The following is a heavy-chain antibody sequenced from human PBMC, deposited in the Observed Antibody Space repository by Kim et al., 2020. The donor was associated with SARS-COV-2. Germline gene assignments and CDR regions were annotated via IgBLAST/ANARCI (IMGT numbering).Heavy chain of an antibody. CDR3: ATDFYGRLDS. CDR2: INDDGRST. D-gene: IGHD3-10*01. J-gene: IGHJ4*02. V-gene: IGHV3-74*01. Sequence: GGSLRLSCAASGFTFRTFFMHWARQAPGKGLVWVSRINDDGRSTTYADSLKGRFTISRDNAKNTLYLQMNSLRAEDTAVYYCATDFYGRLDSWGQGTLVTVSS. CDR1: GFTFRTFF.